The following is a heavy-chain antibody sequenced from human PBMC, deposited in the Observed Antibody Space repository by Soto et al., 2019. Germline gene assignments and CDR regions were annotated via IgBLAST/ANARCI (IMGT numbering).Heavy chain of an antibody. V-gene: IGHV1-18*01. CDR2: MSAYNGNT. D-gene: IGHD5-18*01. Sequence: GXSGKVSYTGSGCTFTSYGIGLVRQAPGQGLSCVGWMSAYNGNTNYSQKLQGRVTMTTDTSTSTAYMELRSLRYDDPAVYYCPRVNGVDTAMLTGYYYYYYGMDVWGQGTTVTVSS. CDR1: GCTFTSYG. CDR3: PRVNGVDTAMLTGYYYYYYGMDV. J-gene: IGHJ6*02.